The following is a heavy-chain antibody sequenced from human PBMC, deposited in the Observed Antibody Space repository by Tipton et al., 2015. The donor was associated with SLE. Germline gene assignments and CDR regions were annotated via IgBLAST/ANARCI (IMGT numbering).Heavy chain of an antibody. CDR1: GGSISSYY. D-gene: IGHD5-24*01. CDR3: ARLMATHFDY. V-gene: IGHV4-59*12. CDR2: IYYSGST. Sequence: TLSLTCTVSGGSISSYYWSWIRQPPGKRLEWIGYIYYSGSTNYNPSLKSRVTISVDTSKNQFSLKLSSVTAANTAVYYCARLMATHFDYWGQGTLVTVSS. J-gene: IGHJ4*02.